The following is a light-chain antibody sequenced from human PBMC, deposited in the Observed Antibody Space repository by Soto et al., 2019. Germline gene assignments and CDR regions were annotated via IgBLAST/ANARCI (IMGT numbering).Light chain of an antibody. V-gene: IGLV1-40*01. CDR2: GNS. CDR3: QSYDSSLSARDV. CDR1: RSDIGAGYD. Sequence: QSVLTQPPSVSGAPGQTITISCTGSRSDIGAGYDVHWYQQLPGTAPKVLIYGNSHRPSGFPDRFSGSKSGTSASLAITGLQAEDEADYYCQSYDSSLSARDVFGTGTKLTVL. J-gene: IGLJ1*01.